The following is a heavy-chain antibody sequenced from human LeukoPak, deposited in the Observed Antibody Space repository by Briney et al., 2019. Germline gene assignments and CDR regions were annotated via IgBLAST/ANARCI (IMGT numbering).Heavy chain of an antibody. J-gene: IGHJ5*02. Sequence: SETLSLTCTVSGGSISSYYWSWIRQPPGKGLEWIGYIYYSGSTNYNPSLKSRVTISVDTSKNQFSLKLSSVTAADTAVYYCAREEVGDCSSTSCQHNWFDPWGQGTLVTVSS. D-gene: IGHD2-2*01. CDR3: AREEVGDCSSTSCQHNWFDP. CDR2: IYYSGST. V-gene: IGHV4-59*01. CDR1: GGSISSYY.